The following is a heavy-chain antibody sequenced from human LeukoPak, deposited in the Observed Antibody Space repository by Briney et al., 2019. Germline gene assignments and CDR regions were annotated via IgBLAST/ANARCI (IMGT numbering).Heavy chain of an antibody. V-gene: IGHV4-59*01. Sequence: SETLSLTCTVSGGSISSYYWSWIRQPPGKGLEWIGYIFYSGTTNYNPSLKSRVTISVDTSKNQFSLKLSSVTAADTAVYYCARVRVGATGAEYYFDYWGQGTLVTVSS. CDR3: ARVRVGATGAEYYFDY. J-gene: IGHJ4*02. CDR1: GGSISSYY. D-gene: IGHD1-26*01. CDR2: IFYSGTT.